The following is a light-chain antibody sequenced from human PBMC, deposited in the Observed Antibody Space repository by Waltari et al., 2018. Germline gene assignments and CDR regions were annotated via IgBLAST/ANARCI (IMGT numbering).Light chain of an antibody. J-gene: IGKJ3*01. CDR3: QKYNSVPLT. Sequence: DIQMTQSPSSLSASVGDRVTITCRASQGISNYLAWYQQKSGKVPELLIYGASTLQSGVSSRFSGSGSGTDFTLTISSLQPEDVATYYCQKYNSVPLTFGPGTKVDIK. CDR1: QGISNY. CDR2: GAS. V-gene: IGKV1-27*01.